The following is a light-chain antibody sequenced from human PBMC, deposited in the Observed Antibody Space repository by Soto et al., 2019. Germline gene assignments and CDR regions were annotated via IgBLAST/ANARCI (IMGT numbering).Light chain of an antibody. CDR3: QQDGASPYT. CDR1: QTVTSSHLAPY. Sequence: IGLTQSPATLSLSQGEIATLSCRASQTVTSSHLAPYLAWHQHKPGQAPRLLIYGASSRATGIPDRFSGSGSGTDFTLTISSLEPEDFAVYYCQQDGASPYTFGQGTRLEIK. V-gene: IGKV3-20*01. J-gene: IGKJ2*01. CDR2: GAS.